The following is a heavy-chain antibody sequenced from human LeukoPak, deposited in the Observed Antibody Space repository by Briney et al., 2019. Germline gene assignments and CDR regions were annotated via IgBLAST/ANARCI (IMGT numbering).Heavy chain of an antibody. J-gene: IGHJ3*02. V-gene: IGHV3-21*01. D-gene: IGHD2-21*02. Sequence: PGGSLRLSCAASGFIFSDYTMNWVRLAPGKGLEWVSSISGSSNYIYYADSVKGRFTISRGNAKNSLYLQMNSLRVEDTAVYYCARGLVATADDAFDIWGQGTMVTVSS. CDR2: ISGSSNYI. CDR3: ARGLVATADDAFDI. CDR1: GFIFSDYT.